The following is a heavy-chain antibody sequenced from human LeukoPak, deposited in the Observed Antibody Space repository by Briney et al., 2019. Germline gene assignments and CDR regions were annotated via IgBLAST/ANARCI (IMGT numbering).Heavy chain of an antibody. CDR1: GGSISSYY. Sequence: IPSETLSLTCTVSGGSISSYYWSWIRQPPGKGLEWIGYIYYSGSTNYNPSLKSRVTISVDTSKNQYYVKLSSVTAADTAVYCCARSGQLDRHFNYWGRGTVVSVAS. J-gene: IGHJ4*02. D-gene: IGHD6-13*01. V-gene: IGHV4-59*01. CDR3: ARSGQLDRHFNY. CDR2: IYYSGST.